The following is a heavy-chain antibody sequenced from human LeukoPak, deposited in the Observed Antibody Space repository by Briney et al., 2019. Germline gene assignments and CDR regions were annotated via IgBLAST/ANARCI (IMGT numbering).Heavy chain of an antibody. CDR2: INPSTGGT. V-gene: IGHV1-2*06. Sequence: ASVKVSCKTSGYTLIDYYVHWIRQAPGQGLEWMGRINPSTGGTDFAQKFQGKVSMTRDTSISTAYMELSRLGSDDTAVYYCATLGEDKTDTPFDYWGQGTLVTVSS. D-gene: IGHD3-16*01. CDR3: ATLGEDKTDTPFDY. J-gene: IGHJ4*02. CDR1: GYTLIDYY.